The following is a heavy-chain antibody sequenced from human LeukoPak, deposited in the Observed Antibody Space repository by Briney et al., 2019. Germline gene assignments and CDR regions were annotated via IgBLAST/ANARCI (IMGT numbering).Heavy chain of an antibody. D-gene: IGHD6-19*01. CDR1: GFTFSSYA. J-gene: IGHJ4*02. CDR3: ARAGSSGWYEGAFDY. CDR2: ISSKGGST. Sequence: PGGSLRLSCAASGFTFSSYAMHWVRQAPGKGLEYVSAISSKGGSTYYANSVKGRFTISRDNSKNTLYLQMGSLRAEDMAVYYCARAGSSGWYEGAFDYWGQGTLVTVSS. V-gene: IGHV3-64*01.